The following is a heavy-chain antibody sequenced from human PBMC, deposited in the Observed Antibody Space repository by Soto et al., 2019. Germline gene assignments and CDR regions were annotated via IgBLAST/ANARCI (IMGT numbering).Heavy chain of an antibody. CDR1: GFTFRSYA. CDR2: ISYDGTNK. J-gene: IGHJ4*02. Sequence: GGSLRLSCAASGFTFRSYAMDWVGQAPGKGLEWVAVISYDGTNKYYADSVKGRFTISRDNSKNTLSLQMNSLRAEDTAVYYCAREDSNSWSDYWGQGILVTVSS. D-gene: IGHD6-13*01. V-gene: IGHV3-30*01. CDR3: AREDSNSWSDY.